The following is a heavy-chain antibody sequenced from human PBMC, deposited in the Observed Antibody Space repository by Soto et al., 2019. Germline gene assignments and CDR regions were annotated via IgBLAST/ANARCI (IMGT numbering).Heavy chain of an antibody. CDR1: AGSFSSYP. CDR2: ISPIFGTA. Sequence: PVKQSYKNSAGSFSSYPISSVLQAPGQGLEWMGGISPIFGTANYAQKFQGRVTITADKSTSTAYMELSSLRSEDTAVYYCARGMGYYYGSGEYYGMDVWGQGTTVTVSS. J-gene: IGHJ6*02. D-gene: IGHD3-10*01. V-gene: IGHV1-69*06. CDR3: ARGMGYYYGSGEYYGMDV.